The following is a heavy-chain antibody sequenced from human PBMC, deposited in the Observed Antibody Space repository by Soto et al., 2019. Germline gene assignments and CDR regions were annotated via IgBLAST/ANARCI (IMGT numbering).Heavy chain of an antibody. D-gene: IGHD4-17*01. Sequence: QVQLVESGGGVVRPGSSLRLSCAASGFTFSTYGMHWVRQAPGKGLEWVSAIWYDGSRTHYADPVKGRFTISRDNSKKTLYLQMNGLRVEDTAVYYCARVGVDGDHDALDIWGRGTMVTVSS. CDR1: GFTFSTYG. CDR2: IWYDGSRT. CDR3: ARVGVDGDHDALDI. J-gene: IGHJ3*02. V-gene: IGHV3-33*01.